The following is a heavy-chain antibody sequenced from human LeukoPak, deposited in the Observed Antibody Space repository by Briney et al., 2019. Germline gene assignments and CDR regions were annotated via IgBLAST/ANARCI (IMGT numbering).Heavy chain of an antibody. V-gene: IGHV3-66*01. CDR1: GFTVSSSY. CDR2: IFSGGGT. D-gene: IGHD2-15*01. J-gene: IGHJ3*02. Sequence: GGSLSLSCAASGFTVSSSYMNWVRQAPGKGLEWVSLIFSGGGTYYADSVKGRFTISRDNSKNTLFLQMNSLRAEDTAVYYCARGGVVYPDSFDIWGRGTMATVSS. CDR3: ARGGVVYPDSFDI.